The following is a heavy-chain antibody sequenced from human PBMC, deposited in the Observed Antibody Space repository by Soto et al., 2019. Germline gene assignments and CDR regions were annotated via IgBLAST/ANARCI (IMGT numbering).Heavy chain of an antibody. Sequence: EVQLVESGGGLVQPGGSLRLSCAASGFTFSSYWMSWVRQAPGKGLEWVASIKDDEFDKRYVDSVNGRFTISRDNAKNALYLQMNSLRAEDTAVYYCLRVRSWNFDSWGQGTLVTVSS. CDR1: GFTFSSYW. D-gene: IGHD2-15*01. CDR3: LRVRSWNFDS. CDR2: IKDDEFDK. J-gene: IGHJ4*02. V-gene: IGHV3-7*04.